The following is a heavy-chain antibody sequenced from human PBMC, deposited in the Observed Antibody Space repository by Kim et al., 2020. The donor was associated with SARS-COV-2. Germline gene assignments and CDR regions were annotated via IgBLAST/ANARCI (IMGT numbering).Heavy chain of an antibody. Sequence: SETLSLTCTVSGGSISSGDYYWSWIRQPPGKGLEWIGYIYYSGSTYYNPSLKSRVTISVDTSKNQFSLKLSSVTAADTAVYYCARVLRDYYDSSGYSYFDYWGQGTLVTVSS. CDR3: ARVLRDYYDSSGYSYFDY. V-gene: IGHV4-30-4*01. CDR2: IYYSGST. D-gene: IGHD3-22*01. J-gene: IGHJ4*02. CDR1: GGSISSGDYY.